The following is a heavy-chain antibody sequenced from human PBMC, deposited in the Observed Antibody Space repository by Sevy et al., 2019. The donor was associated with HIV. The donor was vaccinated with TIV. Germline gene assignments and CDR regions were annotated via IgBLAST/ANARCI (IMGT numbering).Heavy chain of an antibody. CDR3: AKLSSFLVGGTYFDY. CDR2: VSGSGDRT. Sequence: GGSLILSCAASGFTFSSYAMHWVRQAPGKGLKWVSAVSGSGDRTYYADSVKGRFTISRDNSKNTVHLQMNSLRAEDTAVYYCAKLSSFLVGGTYFDYWGQGTLVTVSS. D-gene: IGHD1-26*01. J-gene: IGHJ4*02. V-gene: IGHV3-23*01. CDR1: GFTFSSYA.